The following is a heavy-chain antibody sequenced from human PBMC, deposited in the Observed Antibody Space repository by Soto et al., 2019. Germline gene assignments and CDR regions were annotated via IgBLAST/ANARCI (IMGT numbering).Heavy chain of an antibody. D-gene: IGHD2-2*01. CDR3: AHSGTGYCSSTSCLYYFDY. Sequence: QITLKESGPTLVKPTQTLTLTCTFSGFSLSTSGVGVGWIRQPPGKALEWLALIYWNDDKRYSPSLKSRLTITKETTKNQVVLTMTNMDPVDTATYYCAHSGTGYCSSTSCLYYFDYWGQGTLVTVSS. J-gene: IGHJ4*02. CDR2: IYWNDDK. CDR1: GFSLSTSGVG. V-gene: IGHV2-5*01.